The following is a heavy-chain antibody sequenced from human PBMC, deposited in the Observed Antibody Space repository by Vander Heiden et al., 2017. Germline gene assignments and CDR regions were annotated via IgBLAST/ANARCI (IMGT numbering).Heavy chain of an antibody. CDR1: GFTFSSYW. Sequence: EVQLVESGGGLVQPGGSLRLSCAASGFTFSSYWMGWVRQAPGKGLEWVANIKQDGSEKYYVDSVKGRFTISRDNAKNSLYLQMNSLRAEDTAVYYCARENRARYYYYYGMDVWGQGTTVTVSS. V-gene: IGHV3-7*01. CDR3: ARENRARYYYYYGMDV. J-gene: IGHJ6*02. D-gene: IGHD5-12*01. CDR2: IKQDGSEK.